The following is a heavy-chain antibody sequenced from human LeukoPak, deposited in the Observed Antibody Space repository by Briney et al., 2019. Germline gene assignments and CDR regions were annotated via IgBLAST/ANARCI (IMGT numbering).Heavy chain of an antibody. CDR2: IIPIFGTA. J-gene: IGHJ5*02. Sequence: ASVKVSYKASGGTFSSYAISWVRQAPGQGLEWMGGIIPIFGTANYAQKFQGRVTITTDESTSTAYMELSGLRSEDTAVYYCARELPRIAAAGTWGQGTLVTVSS. V-gene: IGHV1-69*05. CDR1: GGTFSSYA. D-gene: IGHD6-13*01. CDR3: ARELPRIAAAGT.